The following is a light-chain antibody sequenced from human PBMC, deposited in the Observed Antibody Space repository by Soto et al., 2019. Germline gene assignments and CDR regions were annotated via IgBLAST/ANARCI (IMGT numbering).Light chain of an antibody. CDR2: EVT. CDR3: SSYTSSSTLVV. Sequence: QSALTQPPSASGSPGQSVTISCTGTSSDVGGYGYVSWYQQHPGKAPKLMIYEVTKRPSGVPDRFSASKSGNTASLTVSGLQAEDEADYYCSSYTSSSTLVVFGGGTKLTVL. J-gene: IGLJ2*01. V-gene: IGLV2-8*01. CDR1: SSDVGGYGY.